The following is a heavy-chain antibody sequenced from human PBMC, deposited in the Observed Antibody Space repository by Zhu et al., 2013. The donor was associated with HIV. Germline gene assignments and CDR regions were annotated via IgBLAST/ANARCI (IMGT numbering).Heavy chain of an antibody. CDR3: AREAIGVNYSLLGAFDI. J-gene: IGHJ3*02. Sequence: QVQLVQSGAEVKKPGASVKVSCKASGYTFINYDFNWVRQATGQGFEWMGWMSPNSGHTGYAQKFQGRVTMTRDTSISTAYMELSSLTSDDTAVYYCAREAIGVNYSLLGAFDIWGQGTMVTVSS. CDR1: GYTFINYD. CDR2: MSPNSGHT. V-gene: IGHV1-8*01. D-gene: IGHD3-10*01.